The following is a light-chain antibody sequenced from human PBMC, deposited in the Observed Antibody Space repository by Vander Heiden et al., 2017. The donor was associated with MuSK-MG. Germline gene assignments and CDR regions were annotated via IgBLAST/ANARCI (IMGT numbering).Light chain of an antibody. CDR2: LGS. V-gene: IGKV2-28*01. CDR3: MQALQTRIT. J-gene: IGKJ5*01. CDR1: QSLLHSNGYNY. Sequence: DIVVTLSPLSLPVTPGEPASISCRSSQSLLHSNGYNYLDWYLQKPGQSPQLLIYLGSNRASGVPDRFSGSGSGTDFTLKISRVEAEDVGVYYCMQALQTRITFGQGTRLEIK.